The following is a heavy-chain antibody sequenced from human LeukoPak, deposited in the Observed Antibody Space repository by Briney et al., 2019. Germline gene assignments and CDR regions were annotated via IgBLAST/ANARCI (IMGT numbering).Heavy chain of an antibody. CDR2: ISSSSSTI. J-gene: IGHJ4*02. V-gene: IGHV3-48*04. D-gene: IGHD3-10*01. CDR1: GFTFSSYS. Sequence: GGSLRLSCAASGFTFSSYSMNWVRQAPGKGLEWVSYISSSSSTIYYADSVKGRFTISRDNAKNSPYLQMNSLRAEDTAVYYCARRYYGSGSRIDYWGQGTLVTVSS. CDR3: ARRYYGSGSRIDY.